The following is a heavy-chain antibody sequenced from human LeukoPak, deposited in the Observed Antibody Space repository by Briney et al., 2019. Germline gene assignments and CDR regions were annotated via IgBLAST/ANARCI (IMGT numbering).Heavy chain of an antibody. J-gene: IGHJ4*02. CDR3: AKATGYLL. D-gene: IGHD1-14*01. CDR2: ISNSGGTT. V-gene: IGHV3-23*01. Sequence: GGSLRLSCAASGFTFSSYAMSWVRQAPGKGLEWVSTISNSGGTTYYADSVKGRFTISRDDSENTLYLQMNSLRAEDTAVYYCAKATGYLLGGQGTLVTVAS. CDR1: GFTFSSYA.